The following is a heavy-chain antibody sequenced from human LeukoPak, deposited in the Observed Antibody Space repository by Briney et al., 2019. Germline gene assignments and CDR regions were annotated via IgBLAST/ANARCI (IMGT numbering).Heavy chain of an antibody. J-gene: IGHJ4*02. Sequence: TGGSLRLSGAASRFTFNNYAMSWDRQAQGKGLEWVSVISGSGGSTYYADSVKGRFTISRDNSKNMLYLQMNSLRAEDTAVYYCAKGAQQLVYWVDYWGQGTLVTVSS. CDR3: AKGAQQLVYWVDY. CDR1: RFTFNNYA. V-gene: IGHV3-23*01. D-gene: IGHD6-13*01. CDR2: ISGSGGST.